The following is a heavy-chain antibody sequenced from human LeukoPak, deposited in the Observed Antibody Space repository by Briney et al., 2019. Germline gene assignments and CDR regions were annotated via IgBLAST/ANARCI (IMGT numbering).Heavy chain of an antibody. CDR2: ISTYTGNT. CDR3: ARAPYYDILTGYYLDY. V-gene: IGHV1-18*01. Sequence: ASVKVSCKASGYTFTNYGISWVRQAPGQGLEWMGWISTYTGNTNYAQKLQGRVTMTTDTSTSTAYMELRSLRSDDTAVYYCARAPYYDILTGYYLDYWGQGTLVTVSS. CDR1: GYTFTNYG. D-gene: IGHD3-9*01. J-gene: IGHJ4*02.